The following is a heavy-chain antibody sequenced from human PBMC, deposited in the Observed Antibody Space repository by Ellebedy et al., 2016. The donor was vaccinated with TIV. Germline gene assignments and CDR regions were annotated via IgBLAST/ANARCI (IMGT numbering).Heavy chain of an antibody. CDR1: GGTFSSYA. D-gene: IGHD6-13*01. CDR3: VREFSSSWYTADDY. V-gene: IGHV1-69*05. Sequence: SVKVSXKASGGTFSSYAISWVRQAPGQGLEWMGGIIPIFGTANYAQKLQGRVTITRDTSASTAYMELSSLRSEDTAVYYCVREFSSSWYTADDYWGQGTLVTVSS. CDR2: IIPIFGTA. J-gene: IGHJ4*02.